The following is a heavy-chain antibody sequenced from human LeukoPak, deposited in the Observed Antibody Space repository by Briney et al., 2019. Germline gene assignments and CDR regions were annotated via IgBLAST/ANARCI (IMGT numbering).Heavy chain of an antibody. CDR1: GFTFSSYS. D-gene: IGHD3-10*01. CDR3: ARSRGVSDY. V-gene: IGHV3-48*02. Sequence: GGSLRLSCAASGFTFSSYSMNWVRQAPGKGLEWVSYISTSSSTIYYADSVKGRFTISRDNAKNSLYLQTSSLRDDDTAVYFCARSRGVSDYWGQGTLVTVSS. J-gene: IGHJ4*02. CDR2: ISTSSSTI.